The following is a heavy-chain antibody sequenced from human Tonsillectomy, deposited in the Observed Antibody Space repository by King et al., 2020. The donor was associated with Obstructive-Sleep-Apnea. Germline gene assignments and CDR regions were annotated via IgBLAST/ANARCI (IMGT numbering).Heavy chain of an antibody. CDR1: GFIFHSYA. V-gene: IGHV3-30-3*01. Sequence: VQLVESGGGVVQPGRSLRLSCAGSGFIFHSYAMYWVRQAPGKGLEWMAVISYDGSNKYYSDSVKGRFTISRDNSKNTLYLQMNSLRLEDTAVYYCVRDGGNSWYRNYFFGMDVWGQGTRVTVSS. CDR3: VRDGGNSWYRNYFFGMDV. J-gene: IGHJ6*02. CDR2: ISYDGSNK. D-gene: IGHD6-13*01.